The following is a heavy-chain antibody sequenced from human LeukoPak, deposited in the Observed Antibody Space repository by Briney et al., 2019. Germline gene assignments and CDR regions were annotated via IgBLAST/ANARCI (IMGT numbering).Heavy chain of an antibody. CDR3: ARGRYLPLYFDC. CDR2: INHSGST. J-gene: IGHJ4*02. CDR1: GGSFSGYY. D-gene: IGHD3-16*02. V-gene: IGHV4-34*01. Sequence: SETLSLTCAVYGGSFSGYYWSWIRQPPGKGLEWIGEINHSGSTNYNPSLKSRVTISVDTSKNQFSLKLSSVTAADTAIYYCARGRYLPLYFDCWGQGTLVTVSS.